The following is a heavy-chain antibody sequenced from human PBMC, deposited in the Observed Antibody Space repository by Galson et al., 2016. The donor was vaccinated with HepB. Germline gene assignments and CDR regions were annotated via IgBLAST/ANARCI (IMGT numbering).Heavy chain of an antibody. CDR3: ARGTRFSYKWSFDS. D-gene: IGHD1-20*01. CDR1: GDSISSGDYF. J-gene: IGHJ4*02. V-gene: IGHV4-61*03. Sequence: SETLSLTCSVSGDSISSGDYFWSWIRQSPGKGLEWLGYTHSSGNSKYNPSLTSRVTMSLDTSRSRFSLRLRSVTAADTAVYFCARGTRFSYKWSFDSWGQGALVTVSS. CDR2: THSSGNS.